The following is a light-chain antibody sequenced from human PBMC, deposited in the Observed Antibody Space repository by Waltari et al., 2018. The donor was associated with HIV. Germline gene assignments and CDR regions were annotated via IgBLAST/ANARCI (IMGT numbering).Light chain of an antibody. CDR1: SSNIGSNY. CDR3: AAWGNSLSLL. J-gene: IGLJ2*01. V-gene: IGLV1-47*01. CDR2: RNN. Sequence: QSVLTQPPSASGTPGQRVTISCSGSSSNIGSNYVSWYQPIPGTDTKLLLYRNNQRPSGVPDRFSGSKSGTSASLAISGLRSEDEADYYCAAWGNSLSLLFGGGTKLTVL.